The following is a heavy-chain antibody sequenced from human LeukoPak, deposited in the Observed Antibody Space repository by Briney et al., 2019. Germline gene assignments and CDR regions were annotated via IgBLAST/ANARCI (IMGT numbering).Heavy chain of an antibody. D-gene: IGHD3-16*01. CDR3: GRPARGSHPYFDY. CDR2: IYPGDSDT. V-gene: IGHV5-51*01. Sequence: GESLKISCKGSGYSFTSYWIGWVRQLPGKGLEWMGIIYPGDSDTRYSPSFQGQATISADKSISTAYLQWSSLKASDTAMYYCGRPARGSHPYFDYWGQGTLVSVSS. J-gene: IGHJ4*02. CDR1: GYSFTSYW.